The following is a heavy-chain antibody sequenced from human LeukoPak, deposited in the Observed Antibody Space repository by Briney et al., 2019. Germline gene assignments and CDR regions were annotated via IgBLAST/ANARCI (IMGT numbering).Heavy chain of an antibody. Sequence: GGSLRLSCAASGFTFSSYWMHWVRQAPGKGLVWVSRINSDGSSTSYADSVKGRFTISRDNAKNSLYLQMNSLRAEDTAVYYCAARKDSSGWEYWGQGTLVTVSS. CDR3: AARKDSSGWEY. V-gene: IGHV3-74*01. J-gene: IGHJ4*02. CDR2: INSDGSST. D-gene: IGHD3-22*01. CDR1: GFTFSSYW.